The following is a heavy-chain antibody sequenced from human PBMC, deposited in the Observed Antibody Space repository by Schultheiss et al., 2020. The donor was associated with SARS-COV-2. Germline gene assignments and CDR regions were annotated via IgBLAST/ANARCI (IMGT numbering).Heavy chain of an antibody. D-gene: IGHD3-22*01. J-gene: IGHJ3*02. V-gene: IGHV1-69*13. CDR1: GGTFSSYA. Sequence: SVKVSCKASGGTFSSYAISWVRQAPGQGLEWMGGIIPIFGTANYAQKFQGRVTITADESTSTAYMELSSLRSEDTAVYYCERSGITMIVVVTDDAFDIWGQGTMVTVSS. CDR3: ERSGITMIVVVTDDAFDI. CDR2: IIPIFGTA.